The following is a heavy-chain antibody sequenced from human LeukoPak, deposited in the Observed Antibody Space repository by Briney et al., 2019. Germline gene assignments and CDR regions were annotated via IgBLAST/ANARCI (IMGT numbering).Heavy chain of an antibody. CDR2: INPYNGNT. V-gene: IGHV1-18*01. J-gene: IGHJ5*02. Sequence: ASVKVSCKASGYTFSSYGITWVRQAPGQGLEWMGWINPYNGNTNYAQKLQDRVIMTTDTSTSTAYLDLRNLISDDTAVYYCARVLESGSWFDPWGQGTLVTVSS. CDR3: ARVLESGSWFDP. D-gene: IGHD1-26*01. CDR1: GYTFSSYG.